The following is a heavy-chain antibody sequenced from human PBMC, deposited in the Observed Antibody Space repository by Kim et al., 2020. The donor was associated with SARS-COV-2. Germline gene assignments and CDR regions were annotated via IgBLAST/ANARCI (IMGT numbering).Heavy chain of an antibody. V-gene: IGHV3-48*02. CDR3: ARGLPGIAVAVDY. Sequence: YADSVKGRFTISRDNAKNSLYLQMNSLRDEDTAVYYCARGLPGIAVAVDYWGQGTLVTVSS. J-gene: IGHJ4*02. D-gene: IGHD6-19*01.